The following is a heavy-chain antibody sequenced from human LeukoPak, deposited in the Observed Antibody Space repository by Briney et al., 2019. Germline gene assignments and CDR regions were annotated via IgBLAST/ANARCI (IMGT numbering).Heavy chain of an antibody. J-gene: IGHJ3*02. CDR3: AKVNLDCSSTSCYSFDAFDI. Sequence: PGGSLRLSCAASRFTFSSYAMSWVRQAPGKGLEWVSAISGSGGSTYYADSVKGRFTISRDNSKNTLYLQMNSLRAEDTAVYYCAKVNLDCSSTSCYSFDAFDIWGQGTMVTVSS. CDR2: ISGSGGST. V-gene: IGHV3-23*01. CDR1: RFTFSSYA. D-gene: IGHD2-2*01.